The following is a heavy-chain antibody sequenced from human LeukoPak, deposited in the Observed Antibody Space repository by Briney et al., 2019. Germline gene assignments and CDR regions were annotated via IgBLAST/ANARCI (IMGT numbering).Heavy chain of an antibody. Sequence: PGGSLRLSCAASAFNFSSNSMHWVRQAPGKGLEWVSSISSTSNYIYYADSVKGRFTISRDNAKNSLYLQMNSLRAEDTAVYYCARGWGHSSSWYRWSFDIWGQGTMVTVSS. J-gene: IGHJ3*02. V-gene: IGHV3-21*01. CDR2: ISSTSNYI. D-gene: IGHD6-13*01. CDR1: AFNFSSNS. CDR3: ARGWGHSSSWYRWSFDI.